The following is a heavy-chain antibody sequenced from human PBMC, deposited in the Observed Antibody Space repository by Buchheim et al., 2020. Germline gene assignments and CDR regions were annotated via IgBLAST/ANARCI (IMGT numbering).Heavy chain of an antibody. CDR3: AKDVRSEAAAMDS. D-gene: IGHD6-13*01. J-gene: IGHJ4*02. CDR2: VSYDGDKK. V-gene: IGHV3-30*18. Sequence: QVQLVESGGGVVQPGRSLRLSCAASGFTFNRNGMHWVRQAPGKGLEWVAVVSYDGDKKYYVDSVKGRFTISRDNSMNTVYLQMNSLRADDTSGYYCAKDVRSEAAAMDSCGQGT. CDR1: GFTFNRNG.